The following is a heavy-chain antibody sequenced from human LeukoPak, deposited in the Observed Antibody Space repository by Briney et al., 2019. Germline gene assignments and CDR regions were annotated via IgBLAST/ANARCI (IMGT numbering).Heavy chain of an antibody. J-gene: IGHJ5*01. V-gene: IGHV3-23*01. D-gene: IGHD6-19*01. CDR2: INANSGTT. Sequence: GGSLRLSCTASGFAFSVYAMSWLRQPPGKGLEWVSTINANSGTTSYAASVRGRFTISRDNSKNTLYLQLNTLRADDTATYYCAKPISGGLAVTADLFHHWGQGTLVVVSS. CDR3: AKPISGGLAVTADLFHH. CDR1: GFAFSVYA.